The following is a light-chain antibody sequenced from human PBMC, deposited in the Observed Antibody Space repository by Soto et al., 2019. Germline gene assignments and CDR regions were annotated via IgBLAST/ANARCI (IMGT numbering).Light chain of an antibody. V-gene: IGLV7-43*01. J-gene: IGLJ3*02. CDR3: LMCYGGVWV. CDR2: SAS. Sequence: QAVVTQEPSLTVSPGETVTLTCSSSNGAVTSAFYPSWFQQKPGQAPRALIHSASNKHSWTPARFSRSLLGGKAALTLSGVQAEDAADYYCLMCYGGVWVFGGGTQLTVL. CDR1: NGAVTSAFY.